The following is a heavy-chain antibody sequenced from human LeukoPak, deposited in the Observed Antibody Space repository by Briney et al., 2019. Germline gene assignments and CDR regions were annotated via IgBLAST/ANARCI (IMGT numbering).Heavy chain of an antibody. Sequence: GASVKLSCKTSGYSFTDYYIHWVRQAPGQGLEWMGWINTKRGRTSSARKFQGRVTMTRDPSITTVYMDMAWLTSDETAIYFCARADFIDAGPYLIGPWGQGTLVTVSS. CDR1: GYSFTDYY. V-gene: IGHV1-2*02. D-gene: IGHD3-3*01. J-gene: IGHJ5*02. CDR3: ARADFIDAGPYLIGP. CDR2: INTKRGRT.